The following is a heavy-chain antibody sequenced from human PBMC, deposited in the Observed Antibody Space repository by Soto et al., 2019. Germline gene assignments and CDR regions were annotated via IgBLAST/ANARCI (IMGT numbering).Heavy chain of an antibody. V-gene: IGHV1-18*01. D-gene: IGHD2-2*01. CDR2: ISPYSGYT. CDR3: AREASVLIPAAQPSRFDS. J-gene: IGHJ4*02. Sequence: VKVSFKGFGYSFMKYGINWVRQAPGQGLEWVGWISPYSGYTHSAQKFHGRLTLTTDTAASTAYMELRILRSADTALYYCAREASVLIPAAQPSRFDSWGQGTLVTVSS. CDR1: GYSFMKYG.